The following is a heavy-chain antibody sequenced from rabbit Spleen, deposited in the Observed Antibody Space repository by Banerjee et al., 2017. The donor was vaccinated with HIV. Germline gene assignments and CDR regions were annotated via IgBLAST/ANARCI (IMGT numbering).Heavy chain of an antibody. J-gene: IGHJ6*01. V-gene: IGHV1S40*01. Sequence: QSLEESGGDLVKPGSSLTLTCKASGFSFSRSYDMCWVRQAPGKGLEWIACIYTTNYKTYYASWAKGRFTISKTSSTTVTLQMTSLTVADTATYFCARDSGSSFSSYGMDLWGPGTLVTVS. CDR1: GFSFSRSYD. CDR3: ARDSGSSFSSYGMDL. D-gene: IGHD8-1*01. CDR2: IYTTNYKT.